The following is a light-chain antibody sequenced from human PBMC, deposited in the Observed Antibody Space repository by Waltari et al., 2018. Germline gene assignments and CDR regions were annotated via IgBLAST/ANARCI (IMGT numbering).Light chain of an antibody. CDR2: DVT. J-gene: IGLJ3*02. CDR3: FSYRRSSTWV. CDR1: SSDVGGYDY. Sequence: QSALTQPASVSGSPGQSITISCTGTSSDVGGYDYVSWYQQHPGKAPKLLIYDVTKRPSGVSYRFSGSKSANTASLTISGLQAEDEADYYCFSYRRSSTWVFGEGTKLTVL. V-gene: IGLV2-14*03.